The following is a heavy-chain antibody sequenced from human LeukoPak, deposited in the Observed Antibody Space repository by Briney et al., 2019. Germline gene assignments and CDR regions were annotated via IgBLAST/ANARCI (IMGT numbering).Heavy chain of an antibody. J-gene: IGHJ1*01. CDR3: ARARSIVGVSPFQH. V-gene: IGHV3-66*01. Sequence: GGSLRLSCAASGFTVSSNYMSWVRQAPGAGLEWVSVIYSGGSTYYADSVKGRFTISRDNSKNTLYLQMNSLRAEDTAVYYCARARSIVGVSPFQHWGQGTLVTVSS. D-gene: IGHD1-26*01. CDR2: IYSGGST. CDR1: GFTVSSNY.